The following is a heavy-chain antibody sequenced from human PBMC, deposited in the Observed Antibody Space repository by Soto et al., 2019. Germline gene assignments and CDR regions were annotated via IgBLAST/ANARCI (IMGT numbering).Heavy chain of an antibody. D-gene: IGHD2-8*02. Sequence: EVQLLESGGGLVQPWGSLRLSCAASGFAFADYALTWFRQSPGKGLEWVSTFRGSGGPTYYADSVKGRFSISRDTSKNILILQMNSLRVEDTATYYCARNCTGKSCPCLDVWAQGATVCVSS. CDR2: FRGSGGPT. V-gene: IGHV3-23*01. CDR3: ARNCTGKSCPCLDV. J-gene: IGHJ6*02. CDR1: GFAFADYA.